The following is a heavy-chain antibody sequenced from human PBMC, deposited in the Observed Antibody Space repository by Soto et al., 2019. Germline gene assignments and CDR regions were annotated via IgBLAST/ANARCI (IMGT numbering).Heavy chain of an antibody. J-gene: IGHJ6*01. Sequence: AALKPRCEARGNTIAGNDMHWGRQAPGQGLEWMGWINPNSGGNNYAQKFQGRVTMTRDTSISTAYKELSRLRSDEPGVYYCARGSPSHPTYFVICCYYY. CDR1: GNTIAGND. D-gene: IGHD3-10*01. CDR3: ARGSPSHPTYFVICCYYY. V-gene: IGHV1-2*02. CDR2: INPNSGGN.